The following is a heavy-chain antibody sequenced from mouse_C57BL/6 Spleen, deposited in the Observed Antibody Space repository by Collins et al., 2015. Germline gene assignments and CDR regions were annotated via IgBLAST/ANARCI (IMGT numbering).Heavy chain of an antibody. V-gene: IGHV3-6*01. CDR1: GYSITSGYY. Sequence: VQLQESGPGLVNPSQSLSLTCSVTGYSITSGYYWNWIRQFPGNKLEWMGYISYDGSSNYNPSLKNRISITRDTSKNQFFLKLNSVTTEDTATYYCARGGDGSHYDWYFDVWGTGTTVTVSS. CDR3: ARGGDGSHYDWYFDV. J-gene: IGHJ1*03. D-gene: IGHD1-1*01. CDR2: ISYDGSS.